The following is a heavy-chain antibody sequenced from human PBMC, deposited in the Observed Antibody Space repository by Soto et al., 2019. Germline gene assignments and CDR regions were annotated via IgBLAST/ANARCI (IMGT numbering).Heavy chain of an antibody. J-gene: IGHJ4*02. CDR1: GGSISSGGYY. CDR2: IYYSGST. D-gene: IGHD2-15*01. CDR3: ARDADCSGGSCYSGLLVY. Sequence: PSETLSLTCTVSGGSISSGGYYWSWIRQHPGKGLEWIGYIYYSGSTYYNPSLKSRVTISVDTSKNQFSLKLSSVTAADTAVYYCARDADCSGGSCYSGLLVYWGQGTLVTVSS. V-gene: IGHV4-31*03.